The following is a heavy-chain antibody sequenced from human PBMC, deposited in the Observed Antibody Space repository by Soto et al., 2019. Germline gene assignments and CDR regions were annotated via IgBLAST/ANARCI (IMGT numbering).Heavy chain of an antibody. J-gene: IGHJ5*02. CDR3: ARGHGVATTMGWFDP. V-gene: IGHV3-33*01. Sequence: QVRLVESGGGVVQPGRSLRLSCEASGFTFSSYGIHWVRQAPGKGPEWVAVIWYDGSNKYYADSVKGRFSISRDNSKNTLYLLMNSLRAEDTAVYYCARGHGVATTMGWFDPWGQGTLVTVSS. CDR1: GFTFSSYG. CDR2: IWYDGSNK. D-gene: IGHD5-12*01.